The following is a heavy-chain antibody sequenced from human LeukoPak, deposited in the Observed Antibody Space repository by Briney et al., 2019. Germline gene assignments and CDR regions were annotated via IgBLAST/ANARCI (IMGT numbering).Heavy chain of an antibody. CDR1: GYTFTSYG. CDR2: ISAYNGNT. D-gene: IGHD6-13*01. Sequence: ASVKVSCKASGYTFTSYGISWVRQAPGQGLEWMGWISAYNGNTNYAQKLQGRVTMTTDTSRSTAYMELRSLRSDDTAVYYCARTPSSSWYADYYYYMDVWGKGTTVTVSS. J-gene: IGHJ6*03. CDR3: ARTPSSSWYADYYYYMDV. V-gene: IGHV1-18*01.